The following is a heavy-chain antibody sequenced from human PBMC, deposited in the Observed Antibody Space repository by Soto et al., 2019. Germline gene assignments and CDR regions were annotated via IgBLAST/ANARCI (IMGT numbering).Heavy chain of an antibody. CDR2: IIPIFGTA. CDR1: GGTFTRYA. V-gene: IGHV1-69*13. J-gene: IGHJ3*02. Sequence: FSVKVACKASGGTFTRYAISWVLQAPGQGLEWMGGIIPIFGTANYAQKFQGRVTITADESTSTAYMELSSLRSEDTAVYYCARGSIAPGGFDIWGQGTMVTVSS. D-gene: IGHD2-15*01. CDR3: ARGSIAPGGFDI.